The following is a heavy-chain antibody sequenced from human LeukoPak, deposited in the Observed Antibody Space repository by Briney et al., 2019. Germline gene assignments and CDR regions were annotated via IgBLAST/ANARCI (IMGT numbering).Heavy chain of an antibody. D-gene: IGHD5-18*01. Sequence: GGSLRLSCAASGFTFSSYSMNWVRQAPGKGLEWVSSISSSSSYIYYADSVKGRFTISRDNAKNSLYLQMNSLRAEDTAVYYCARGRGYSYGTVDYWGQGTLVTVSP. CDR2: ISSSSSYI. CDR1: GFTFSSYS. V-gene: IGHV3-21*01. J-gene: IGHJ4*02. CDR3: ARGRGYSYGTVDY.